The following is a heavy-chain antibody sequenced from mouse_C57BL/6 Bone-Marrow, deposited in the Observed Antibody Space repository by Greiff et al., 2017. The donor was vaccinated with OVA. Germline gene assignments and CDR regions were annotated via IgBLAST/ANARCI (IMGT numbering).Heavy chain of an antibody. CDR3: ARHSQDGGDFDY. J-gene: IGHJ2*01. Sequence: EVKLEESGGGLVQPGGSLKLSCAASGFTFSDYGMAWVRQAPRKGPEWVAFISNLAYSIYYADTVTGRFTISRENAKNTLYLEMSSLRSEDTAMYYCARHSQDGGDFDYWGQGTTLTVSS. D-gene: IGHD6-1*01. CDR1: GFTFSDYG. V-gene: IGHV5-15*04. CDR2: ISNLAYSI.